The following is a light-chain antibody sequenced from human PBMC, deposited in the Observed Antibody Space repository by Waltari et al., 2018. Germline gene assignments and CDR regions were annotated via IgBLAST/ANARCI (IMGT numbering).Light chain of an antibody. CDR1: QSLLQTNGYNY. J-gene: IGKJ1*01. CDR2: LGS. CDR3: MQALQTPPWT. Sequence: DIVMTQSPLSLPVTPGEPASISCSSSQSLLQTNGYNYLDWYLQKPGQSPQLLIYLGSNRASGVPDRFSGSGSGTDFTLKINRVEAEDVGVYYCMQALQTPPWTFGQGTRVEIK. V-gene: IGKV2-28*01.